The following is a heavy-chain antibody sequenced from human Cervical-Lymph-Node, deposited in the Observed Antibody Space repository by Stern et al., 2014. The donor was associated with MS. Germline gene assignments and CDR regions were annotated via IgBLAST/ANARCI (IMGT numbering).Heavy chain of an antibody. V-gene: IGHV3-21*01. D-gene: IGHD3-16*01. CDR1: ASTFSAYS. CDR2: IRGGTGST. J-gene: IGHJ4*02. CDR3: TTRDNYGDY. Sequence: VQLVESGGGLVKPGGSLRLSCAVSASTFSAYSINWVRHAPGQGLEWVASIRGGTGSTYYADSVKGRFAISRDNDKKSLYLHMTTLRVEDTAIYYCTTRDNYGDYWGQGPLVTVSS.